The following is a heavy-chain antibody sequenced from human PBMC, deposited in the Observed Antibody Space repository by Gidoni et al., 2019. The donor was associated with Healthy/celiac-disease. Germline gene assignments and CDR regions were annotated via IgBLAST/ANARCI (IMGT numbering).Heavy chain of an antibody. Sequence: EVQLVESGGGLVKPGGSLRLSCAASGFTFSSYSMNWVRQAPGKGLEWVSSISSSSSYIYYADSVKGRFTISRDNAKNSLYLQMNSLRAEDTAVYYCARDAYGSGIGDWFDPWGQGTLVTVSS. D-gene: IGHD3-10*01. CDR3: ARDAYGSGIGDWFDP. CDR2: ISSSSSYI. J-gene: IGHJ5*02. CDR1: GFTFSSYS. V-gene: IGHV3-21*01.